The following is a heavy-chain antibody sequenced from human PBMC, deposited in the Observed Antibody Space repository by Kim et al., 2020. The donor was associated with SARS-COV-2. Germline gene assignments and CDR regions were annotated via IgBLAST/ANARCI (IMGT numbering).Heavy chain of an antibody. CDR1: GFTVSSYY. D-gene: IGHD3-10*01. J-gene: IGHJ4*02. CDR3: SRNKVYGSRSPPFDY. Sequence: GGSLRLSCAASGFTVSSYYMSWVRQAPGKGLEWVSVIYSSGSTYYADSVKVRFTIFRDNSKNTLYLQLISLRADDTPVFYCSRNKVYGSRSPPFDYWCQG. CDR2: IYSSGST. V-gene: IGHV3-53*01.